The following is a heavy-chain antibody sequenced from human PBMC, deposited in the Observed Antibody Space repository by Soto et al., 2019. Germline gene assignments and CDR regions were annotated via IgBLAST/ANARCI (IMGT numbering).Heavy chain of an antibody. D-gene: IGHD3-9*01. CDR2: ISGNGGRT. Sequence: GGSLRLSCAASGFAINNYAMSWVRQAPGKGLEWVSGISGNGGRTFYADSVKGRFTISRDNSKNTLFLEMSSLRAEDTATYYCAKDVVSSYEFLTDYPRFDYWGPGTLVTVYS. CDR1: GFAINNYA. CDR3: AKDVVSSYEFLTDYPRFDY. V-gene: IGHV3-23*01. J-gene: IGHJ4*02.